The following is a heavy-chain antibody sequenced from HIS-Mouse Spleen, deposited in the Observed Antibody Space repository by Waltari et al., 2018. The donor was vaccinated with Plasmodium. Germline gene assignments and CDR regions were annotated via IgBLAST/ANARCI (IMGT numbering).Heavy chain of an antibody. V-gene: IGHV3-7*01. Sequence: EVQLVESGGGLVQPGGSLRLSCAASGFTFSSYWMGWVRQAPGKGREWVANIKQDGSEKYDVDSVKGRFTISRDNAKNSLYLQMNSLRAEDTAVYYCASSWYWYFDLWGRGTLVTVSS. CDR1: GFTFSSYW. CDR2: IKQDGSEK. CDR3: ASSWYWYFDL. D-gene: IGHD6-13*01. J-gene: IGHJ2*01.